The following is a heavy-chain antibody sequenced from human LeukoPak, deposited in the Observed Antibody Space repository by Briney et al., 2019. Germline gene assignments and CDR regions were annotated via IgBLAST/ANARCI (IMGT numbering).Heavy chain of an antibody. CDR2: ISYSGTT. J-gene: IGHJ4*02. D-gene: IGHD2-2*01. CDR3: ARSYCSSTSCHSGY. CDR1: GGSISSSGYY. V-gene: IGHV4-39*07. Sequence: PSETLSLTCTVSGGSISSSGYYWGWVRQPPGGGLEWIGSISYSGTTFDNPSLKSRVTLSVDTSKNQFSLRLSSVTAADTAVYYCARSYCSSTSCHSGYWGQGTLVTVSS.